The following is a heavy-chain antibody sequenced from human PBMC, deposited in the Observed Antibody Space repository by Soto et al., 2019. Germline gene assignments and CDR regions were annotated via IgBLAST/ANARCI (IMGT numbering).Heavy chain of an antibody. V-gene: IGHV4-34*01. CDR2: NYHSGST. D-gene: IGHD6-13*01. CDR1: GGYFSGYY. CDR3: AREGYSSSWYRY. J-gene: IGHJ4*02. Sequence: QVQLQQWGAGLLKTSETLSLTCAVYGGYFSGYYWSWIRQPPVKGLEWFGENYHSGSTNYNPSLKSRVTISVDTSKNQFSLKLSSVTAADTAVYYCAREGYSSSWYRYWGQGTLVTVSS.